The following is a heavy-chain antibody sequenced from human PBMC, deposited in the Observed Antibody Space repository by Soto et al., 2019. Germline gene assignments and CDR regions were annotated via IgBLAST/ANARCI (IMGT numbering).Heavy chain of an antibody. V-gene: IGHV4-59*01. CDR2: IYYSGST. D-gene: IGHD1-26*01. CDR3: ARDFPPKSGAPGRGDY. CDR1: GGSISSYY. J-gene: IGHJ4*02. Sequence: PSETLSLTCTFSGGSISSYYWSWIRQPPGKGLEWIGYIYYSGSTNYNPSLKSRVTISVDTSKNQFSLKLSSVTAADTAVYYCARDFPPKSGAPGRGDYWGQGTLVTVSS.